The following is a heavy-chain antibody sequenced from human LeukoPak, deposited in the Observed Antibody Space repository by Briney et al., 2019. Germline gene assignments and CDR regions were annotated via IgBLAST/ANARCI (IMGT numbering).Heavy chain of an antibody. Sequence: VASVKVSCKASGGTFSSYSISWVRQAPGQGLEWMGGIIPIFGTANYAQKFQGRVTITADESTSTAYMELSSLRSEDTAVYYCARAVIAAAGPPFNYYYGMDVWGQGTTVTVSS. D-gene: IGHD6-13*01. CDR3: ARAVIAAAGPPFNYYYGMDV. J-gene: IGHJ6*02. CDR1: GGTFSSYS. CDR2: IIPIFGTA. V-gene: IGHV1-69*01.